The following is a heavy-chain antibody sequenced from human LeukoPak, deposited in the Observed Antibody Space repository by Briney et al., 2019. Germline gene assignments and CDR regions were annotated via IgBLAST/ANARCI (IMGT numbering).Heavy chain of an antibody. CDR2: ISSSGSTI. Sequence: GGSLRLSCAASGFTFSSYEMNWVRQAPGKGLEWVSYISSSGSTIYYADSVKGRFTISRDNAKNTLYLQMNSLRADDTAVYYCARDFCSSTSCYPTFDYWGQGTLVTVSS. V-gene: IGHV3-48*03. J-gene: IGHJ4*02. CDR3: ARDFCSSTSCYPTFDY. CDR1: GFTFSSYE. D-gene: IGHD2-2*01.